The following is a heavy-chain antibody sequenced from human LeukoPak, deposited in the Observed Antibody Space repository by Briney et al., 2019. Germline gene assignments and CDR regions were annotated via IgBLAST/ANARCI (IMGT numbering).Heavy chain of an antibody. D-gene: IGHD3-10*01. CDR3: ARVFYYYGSGSYYPLFDY. CDR2: FDPEDGET. CDR1: GYTLTELS. Sequence: ASVKVSCKVSGYTLTELSMQWVRQAPGKGLEWLGGFDPEDGETIYAQKFQGRVTMTEDTSTDTAYMELSSLRSEDTAVYYCARVFYYYGSGSYYPLFDYWGQGTLVTVSS. V-gene: IGHV1-24*01. J-gene: IGHJ4*02.